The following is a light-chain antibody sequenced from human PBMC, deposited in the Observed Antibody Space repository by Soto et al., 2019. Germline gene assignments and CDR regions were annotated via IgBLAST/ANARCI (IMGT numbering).Light chain of an antibody. V-gene: IGKV1-5*03. Sequence: IQLTQSPSSLCASVGDRVNLTCRASQSISGSLALYQQKPGTVPKLLIYKASGLESGVTSRFSGRGSGTDFTLTISSLQPEDVATYYCQRYDSAPITFGPGTRLEIK. CDR1: QSISGS. J-gene: IGKJ5*01. CDR2: KAS. CDR3: QRYDSAPIT.